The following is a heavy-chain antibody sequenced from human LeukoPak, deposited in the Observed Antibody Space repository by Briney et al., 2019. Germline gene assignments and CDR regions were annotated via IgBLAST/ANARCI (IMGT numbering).Heavy chain of an antibody. CDR3: ARGLPMRSGSFFDY. Sequence: PSETLSLTCTVSGGSISSYYWSWIRQPPGKGLEWIGYIYYSGSTNYNPSLKSRVTISVDTSKNQFSLKLSSVTAADTAVYYCARGLPMRSGSFFDYWGQGTLVTVSS. V-gene: IGHV4-59*01. J-gene: IGHJ4*02. D-gene: IGHD3-10*01. CDR1: GGSISSYY. CDR2: IYYSGST.